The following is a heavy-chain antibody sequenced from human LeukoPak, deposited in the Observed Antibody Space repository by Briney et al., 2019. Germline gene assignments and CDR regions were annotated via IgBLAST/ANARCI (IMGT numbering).Heavy chain of an antibody. Sequence: HGESPQISCQGSGYSFSSYYIAWVRQMPGKGLEWKGIIYPGDSDTRYTPSFQGRFTISADKSISTAFLQWSSLQASDTAMYYCARVAVPGTFGAFDIWGQGTMVIVSS. D-gene: IGHD6-13*01. V-gene: IGHV5-51*01. CDR3: ARVAVPGTFGAFDI. CDR1: GYSFSSYY. J-gene: IGHJ3*02. CDR2: IYPGDSDT.